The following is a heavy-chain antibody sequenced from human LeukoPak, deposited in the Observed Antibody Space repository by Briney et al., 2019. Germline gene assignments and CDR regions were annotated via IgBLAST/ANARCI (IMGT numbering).Heavy chain of an antibody. CDR1: GFTVSNKY. J-gene: IGHJ4*02. CDR3: ARDPGIPAAGTVGYFDY. Sequence: GGSLRLSCAASGFTVSNKYMTWVRQAPGKGLEWVSLIYSDGRTHYADSVQGRCTVSRDISKNTLYLQMNSLRAEDTAVYYCARDPGIPAAGTVGYFDYWGQGTLVTVSS. D-gene: IGHD6-13*01. CDR2: IYSDGRT. V-gene: IGHV3-53*01.